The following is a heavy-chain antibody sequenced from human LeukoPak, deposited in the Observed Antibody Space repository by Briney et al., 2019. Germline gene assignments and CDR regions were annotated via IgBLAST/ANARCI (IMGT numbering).Heavy chain of an antibody. D-gene: IGHD6-19*01. V-gene: IGHV1-69*06. J-gene: IGHJ3*02. CDR2: IIPIFGTA. CDR3: ARVFSSGWSEDI. CDR1: GGTFSSYA. Sequence: SVKVSCKASGGTFSSYAISWVRQAPRQGLEWMGGIIPIFGTANYAQKFQGRVTITADKSTSTAYMELSSLRSEDTAVYYCARVFSSGWSEDIWGQGTMVTVSS.